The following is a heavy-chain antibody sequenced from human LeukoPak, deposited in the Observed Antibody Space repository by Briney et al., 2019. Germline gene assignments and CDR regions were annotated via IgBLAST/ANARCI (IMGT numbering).Heavy chain of an antibody. V-gene: IGHV3-20*04. CDR1: GFTFDDYG. CDR2: INWNHGTV. D-gene: IGHD3-10*01. Sequence: PGGSLRLSCETSGFTFDDYGMSWVRQAPGKGLEWVSGINWNHGTVGYADSVRGRFTISRDNAKNSLYLQMNSLRAEDTALYYCAKDMEGSGSYYSPSFDYWGQGTLVTVSS. CDR3: AKDMEGSGSYYSPSFDY. J-gene: IGHJ4*02.